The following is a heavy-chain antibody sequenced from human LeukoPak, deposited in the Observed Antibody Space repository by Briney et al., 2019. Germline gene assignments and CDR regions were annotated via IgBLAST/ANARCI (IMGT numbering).Heavy chain of an antibody. V-gene: IGHV1-18*01. CDR2: ISAYNGNT. CDR3: ARDLGYCTSTSCYRDFGMDV. J-gene: IGHJ6*02. Sequence: ASVKVSCKASGYTFSCYGISWVRQPPGQGLEWVGWISAYNGNTNYAQRVRGRVTMTTNISTSTAYMELRSPRSDDTAVYYCARDLGYCTSTSCYRDFGMDVWGQGATVTVSS. CDR1: GYTFSCYG. D-gene: IGHD2-2*01.